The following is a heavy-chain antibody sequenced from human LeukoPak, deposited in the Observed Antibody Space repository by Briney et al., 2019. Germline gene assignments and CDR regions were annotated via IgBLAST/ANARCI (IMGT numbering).Heavy chain of an antibody. CDR1: GYTFTSYG. D-gene: IGHD3-9*01. Sequence: ASVKVSCKASGYTFTSYGISWVRQAPGQGLEWMGWISAYNGNTNYAQKLQGRVTMTTDTSTRTAYMELRSLRSDDTAVYYCARSNTINYYYYGMDVWGQGTTVTVSS. V-gene: IGHV1-18*01. CDR3: ARSNTINYYYYGMDV. CDR2: ISAYNGNT. J-gene: IGHJ6*02.